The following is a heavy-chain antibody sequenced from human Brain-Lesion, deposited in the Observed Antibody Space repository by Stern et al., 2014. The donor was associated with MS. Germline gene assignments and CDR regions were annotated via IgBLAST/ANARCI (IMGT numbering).Heavy chain of an antibody. Sequence: VQLVESGPGLVKPSQTLSLTCTVSGASLSSGTSYWSWIRQPPGGGLEWIGRLHASGATHYNPSLNSRVPTSGDTSKNQFSLNLNAVTAADTAVYYCARGHWELLGNNYFDSWGQGTLVTVSS. D-gene: IGHD1-26*01. CDR1: GASLSSGTSY. CDR2: LHASGAT. J-gene: IGHJ4*02. V-gene: IGHV4-61*02. CDR3: ARGHWELLGNNYFDS.